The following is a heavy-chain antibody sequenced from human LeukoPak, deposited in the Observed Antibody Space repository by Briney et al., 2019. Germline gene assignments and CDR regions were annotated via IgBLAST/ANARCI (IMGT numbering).Heavy chain of an antibody. CDR2: IYYSGST. CDR3: ARLGHQGFDY. CDR1: VGSISSYY. Sequence: SDTLSLPCTVSVGSISSYYWIWLRQPPGKGLEWIGYIYYSGSTNYNPSLKSRVTISVDTSKDQLSLKLSSVTAADTAVYYCARLGHQGFDYWGQGTLVTVSS. D-gene: IGHD1-26*01. J-gene: IGHJ4*02. V-gene: IGHV4-59*08.